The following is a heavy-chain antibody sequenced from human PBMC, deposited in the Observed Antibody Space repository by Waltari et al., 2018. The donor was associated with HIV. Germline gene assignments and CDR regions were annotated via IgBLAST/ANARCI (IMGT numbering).Heavy chain of an antibody. Sequence: LLESGGGLVQPGGSLRLSCAASGFTFSGYVLTWVRQGPGGGLEWISGISQTGRNTFDSDSVKGRFTISRDNAKNTVYLQMNDLRVEDTAIYFCAKTNFGELLYYLDTWGQGALVTVTS. J-gene: IGHJ4*01. D-gene: IGHD3-16*01. V-gene: IGHV3-23*01. CDR1: GFTFSGYV. CDR3: AKTNFGELLYYLDT. CDR2: ISQTGRNT.